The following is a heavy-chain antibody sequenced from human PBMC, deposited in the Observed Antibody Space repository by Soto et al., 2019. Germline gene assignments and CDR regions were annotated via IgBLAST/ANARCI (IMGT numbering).Heavy chain of an antibody. CDR1: GFTPSPYS. CDR3: ARGFDLQYGMDV. D-gene: IGHD3-10*01. J-gene: IGHJ6*02. V-gene: IGHV3-48*02. Sequence: GGSMRLSCAASGFTPSPYSMNWVRQAPGKGLEWISYISGSSNIINYADSVKGRFTISRDNTKNSLYLQMNSLRDEDTAVYYCARGFDLQYGMDVWGQGTTVTVSS. CDR2: ISGSSNII.